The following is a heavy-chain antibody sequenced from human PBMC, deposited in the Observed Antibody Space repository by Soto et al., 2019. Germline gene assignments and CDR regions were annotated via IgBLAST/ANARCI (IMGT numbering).Heavy chain of an antibody. CDR3: ARKAAAGFNWFDP. CDR2: IWYDGSNK. D-gene: IGHD6-13*01. V-gene: IGHV3-33*01. CDR1: GFNFRSDG. Sequence: GGALRLSCAASGFNFRSDGMHRVRPSPGKGLEWVAVIWYDGSNKYYADSVKGRFTISRDNSKNTLYLQMNSLRAEDTAVYYCARKAAAGFNWFDPWGQGTLVTVSS. J-gene: IGHJ5*02.